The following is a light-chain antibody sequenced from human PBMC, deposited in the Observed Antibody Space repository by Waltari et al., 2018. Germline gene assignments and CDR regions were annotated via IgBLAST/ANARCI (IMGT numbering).Light chain of an antibody. CDR2: GVT. CDR1: SRDVGAYNL. V-gene: IGLV2-23*02. J-gene: IGLJ3*02. Sequence: QSALTQSASVSGAPGQSITISCTGTSRDVGAYNLVSLYQHLPGRAPKLILSGVTKRPSGISDRFSGSKSGNTASLTISGLQSEDEADYYCSSYTQSRTRVFGGGTKVTVL. CDR3: SSYTQSRTRV.